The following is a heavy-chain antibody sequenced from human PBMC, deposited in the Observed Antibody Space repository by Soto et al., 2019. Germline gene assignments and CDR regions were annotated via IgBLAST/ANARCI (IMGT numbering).Heavy chain of an antibody. D-gene: IGHD2-15*01. CDR1: GFTLSNYA. CDR3: ARIKLVAVFFINVDVSDLDV. Sequence: EVQLVESGGGLVQPGGSLRLSCAASGFTLSNYAVNWVRQAPGKGLEWVSYISSDSRYIYHGDSGKGRFTISRDNARNSVYLQMHSLRDEDTAVYYCARIKLVAVFFINVDVSDLDVWGQGTPVTVSS. V-gene: IGHV3-21*01. CDR2: ISSDSRYI. J-gene: IGHJ6*02.